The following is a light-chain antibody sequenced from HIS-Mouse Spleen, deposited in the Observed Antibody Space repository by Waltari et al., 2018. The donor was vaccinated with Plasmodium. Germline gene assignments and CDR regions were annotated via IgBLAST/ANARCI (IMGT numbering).Light chain of an antibody. V-gene: IGLV1-40*01. J-gene: IGLJ3*02. CDR2: GNS. Sequence: QSVLTQPTSVSGAPGPRVTISCTGSSSNIGAGYDVQWYQQLPGTAPKLLIEGNSNRPSGVPGLFSGSKSGTSASLAITGLQAEDEADYYCQSYDSSLSGWVFGGGTKLTVL. CDR1: SSNIGAGYD. CDR3: QSYDSSLSGWV.